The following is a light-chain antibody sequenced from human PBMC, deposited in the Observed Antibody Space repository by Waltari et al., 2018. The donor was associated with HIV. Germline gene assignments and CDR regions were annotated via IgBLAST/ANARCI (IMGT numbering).Light chain of an antibody. V-gene: IGLV2-8*01. CDR1: STDIGAYDS. CDR2: EVT. Sequence: SALTHPPSASGSLGQSDPTPSTASSTDIGAYDSVSWYQHPPRSAPKLFVYEVTSRPSWGSDRFAGSRSGSTPFLTVAGLRPDDEGSCFCSLYGDRLRVLVGGGTNVTV. J-gene: IGLJ2*01. CDR3: SLYGDRLRVL.